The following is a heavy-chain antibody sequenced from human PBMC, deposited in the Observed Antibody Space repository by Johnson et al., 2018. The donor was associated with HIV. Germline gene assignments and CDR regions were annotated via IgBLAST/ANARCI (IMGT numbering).Heavy chain of an antibody. CDR2: VTGTGGDT. CDR1: GFTFSSYG. D-gene: IGHD2-8*01. J-gene: IGHJ3*01. CDR3: ANDIWQYMYGAFDV. V-gene: IGHV3-23*04. Sequence: VQLVESGGGLVQPGGSLRLSCAASGFTFSSYGMSWVRQAPGKGLEWVSGVTGTGGDTYYAESVKGRFTISRDNAKNSLYLQMNSLRAEDTALYYCANDIWQYMYGAFDVWGQGTMVTVSS.